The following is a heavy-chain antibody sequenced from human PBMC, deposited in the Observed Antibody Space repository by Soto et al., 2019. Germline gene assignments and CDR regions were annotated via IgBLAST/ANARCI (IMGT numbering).Heavy chain of an antibody. CDR1: GFTFSSYA. V-gene: IGHV3-23*01. CDR3: AKYGLLYSSGWYFDY. D-gene: IGHD6-19*01. Sequence: EVQLLESGGGLVQPGGSLRLSCAASGFTFSSYAMSWVRQAPGKGLEWASAISGSGGSTYYADSVKGRFTISRDNSKKTLYLQMNSLRAEDTAVYYCAKYGLLYSSGWYFDYWGQGTLVTVSS. J-gene: IGHJ4*02. CDR2: ISGSGGST.